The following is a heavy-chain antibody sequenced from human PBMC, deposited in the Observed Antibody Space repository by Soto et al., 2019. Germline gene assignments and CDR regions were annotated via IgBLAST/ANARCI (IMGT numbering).Heavy chain of an antibody. D-gene: IGHD3-3*02. CDR3: ARAPFHFLRGLTQYYYYHGMEV. CDR1: GYTFTGYY. CDR2: INPNSGGT. Sequence: ASVKVSCKASGYTFTGYYMHWVRQAPGQGLEWMGWINPNSGGTNYAQKFQGWVTMTRDTSISTAYMELSRLRSDDTAVYYCARAPFHFLRGLTQYYYYHGMEVLGQGTKV. J-gene: IGHJ6*02. V-gene: IGHV1-2*04.